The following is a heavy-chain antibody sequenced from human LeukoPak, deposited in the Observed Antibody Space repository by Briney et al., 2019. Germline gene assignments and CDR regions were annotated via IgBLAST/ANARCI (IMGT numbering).Heavy chain of an antibody. D-gene: IGHD1-14*01. J-gene: IGHJ4*02. CDR1: GFTFSCYW. V-gene: IGHV3-74*01. Sequence: GGSLRLSCAASGFTFSCYWMHWVRQVPAKGLVWVARINPGGSSITYADSVKGRFTISRDNAKNTLYLQMDSLRAEDTGVYYCARSNQADDYWGQGTLVTVSS. CDR2: INPGGSSI. CDR3: ARSNQADDY.